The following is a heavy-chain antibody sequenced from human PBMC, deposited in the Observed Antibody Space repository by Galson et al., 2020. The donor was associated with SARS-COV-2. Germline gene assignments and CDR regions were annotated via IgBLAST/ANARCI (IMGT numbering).Heavy chain of an antibody. J-gene: IGHJ6*03. CDR1: GGSISSGDYY. Sequence: SETLSLTCTVSGGSISSGDYYWSWIRQPPGKGLEWIGYIYYSGSTDYNPSLKSRVTISVDTSKNQFSLKLSSVTAADTAVYYCARGGRFLEWLLSVNYYYYMDVWGKGTTVTVSS. D-gene: IGHD3-3*01. CDR2: IYYSGST. V-gene: IGHV4-30-4*01. CDR3: ARGGRFLEWLLSVNYYYYMDV.